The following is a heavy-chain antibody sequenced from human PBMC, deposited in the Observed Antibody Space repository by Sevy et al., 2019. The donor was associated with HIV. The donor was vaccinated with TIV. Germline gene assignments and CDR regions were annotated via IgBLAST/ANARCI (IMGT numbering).Heavy chain of an antibody. CDR1: DGSISIYH. Sequence: SETLSLTCTVSDGSISIYHWSWIRQPPGKGLEWIGVIYDSGSTNYNPSLKSRVTISLDTSKNQFSLKVSSVTAADTAVYFCARRGYDSSGYYNAFDIWGQGTMVTVSS. J-gene: IGHJ3*02. V-gene: IGHV4-59*01. CDR2: IYDSGST. CDR3: ARRGYDSSGYYNAFDI. D-gene: IGHD3-22*01.